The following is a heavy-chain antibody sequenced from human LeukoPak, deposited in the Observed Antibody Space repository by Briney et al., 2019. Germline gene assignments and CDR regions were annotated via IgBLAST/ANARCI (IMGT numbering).Heavy chain of an antibody. Sequence: SGTLSLTCTVSAGSISSYYWSWIRQPPGKGLEWIGYIYYSGSTNYNPSLKSRATISVDTSKNQFSLKLSSVTAADTAVYYCARGFCSGGSCYNSRGYFDYWGQGTLVTVSS. CDR1: AGSISSYY. J-gene: IGHJ4*02. CDR2: IYYSGST. V-gene: IGHV4-59*01. D-gene: IGHD2-15*01. CDR3: ARGFCSGGSCYNSRGYFDY.